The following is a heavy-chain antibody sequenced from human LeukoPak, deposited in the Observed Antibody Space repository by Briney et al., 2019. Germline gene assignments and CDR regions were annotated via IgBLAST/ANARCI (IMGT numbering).Heavy chain of an antibody. CDR1: GFTFDDYA. D-gene: IGHD6-13*01. Sequence: GRSLRLSCAASGFTFDDYAMHWVRQAPGKGLEWVSGISWNSGSIGYADSVKGRFTISRDNAKNSLYLQMNSLRAEDMALYYCAKDHLTAAAGSFDAFDIWGQGTMVTVSS. J-gene: IGHJ3*02. V-gene: IGHV3-9*03. CDR2: ISWNSGSI. CDR3: AKDHLTAAAGSFDAFDI.